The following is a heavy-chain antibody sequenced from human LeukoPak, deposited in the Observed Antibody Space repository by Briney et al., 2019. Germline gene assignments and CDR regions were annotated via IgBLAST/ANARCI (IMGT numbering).Heavy chain of an antibody. CDR2: VYTSGST. V-gene: IGHV4-61*02. D-gene: IGHD1-26*01. J-gene: IGHJ4*02. CDR1: GGSISSGSYY. Sequence: SETLSLTCSVSGGSISSGSYYWSWIRQPAGKGLEWIGRVYTSGSTNYNPSLKSRVTMSVDTSKNQFSLKLNSVTAADTAVYYCARMRWYSGAYGVFDYWGQGTQVTVSS. CDR3: ARMRWYSGAYGVFDY.